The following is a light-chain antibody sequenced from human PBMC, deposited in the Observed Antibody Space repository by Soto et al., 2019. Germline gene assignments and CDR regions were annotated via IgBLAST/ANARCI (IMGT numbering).Light chain of an antibody. J-gene: IGLJ1*01. CDR2: TNR. CDR1: SSNIGAGYH. Sequence: QSVLTQPLSVSGAPGQRVTMSCTGSSSNIGAGYHVHWYQQLPGTAPKLLIYTNRYRPSGVPDRFSGSRSGTSASLAITGLQAEDEADYYCQSYDSSLGYVFGTGTKVTAL. V-gene: IGLV1-40*01. CDR3: QSYDSSLGYV.